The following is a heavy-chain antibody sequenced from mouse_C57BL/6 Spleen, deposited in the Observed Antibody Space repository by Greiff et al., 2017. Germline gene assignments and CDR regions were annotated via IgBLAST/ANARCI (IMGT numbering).Heavy chain of an antibody. D-gene: IGHD4-1*01. J-gene: IGHJ1*03. V-gene: IGHV3-6*01. CDR1: GYSITSGYY. CDR3: ARGETGVYWYFDV. Sequence: EVQLQQSGPGLVKPSQSLSLTCSVTGYSITSGYYWNWNRQFPGNKLEWMGYLSYDGSNNYNPSLKNRISITRDTSKNQFFLKLNSVTTEDTATYCCARGETGVYWYFDVWGTGTTVTVSS. CDR2: LSYDGSN.